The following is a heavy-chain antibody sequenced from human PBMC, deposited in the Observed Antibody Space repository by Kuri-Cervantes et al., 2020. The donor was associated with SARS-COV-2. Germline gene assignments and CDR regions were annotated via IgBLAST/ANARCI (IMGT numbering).Heavy chain of an antibody. V-gene: IGHV4-39*01. CDR1: GGSISSSSYY. CDR2: IYYSGTT. J-gene: IGHJ4*02. CDR3: ASCITIFGVVICGYFDY. Sequence: GSLRLSCTVLGGSISSSSYYWGWSRQPPGKGLEGIGSIYYSGTTYYNPSLKSRVTISVDTSKNQFSLKLSSVTAADTAVYYCASCITIFGVVICGYFDYWGQGTLVTVSS. D-gene: IGHD3-3*01.